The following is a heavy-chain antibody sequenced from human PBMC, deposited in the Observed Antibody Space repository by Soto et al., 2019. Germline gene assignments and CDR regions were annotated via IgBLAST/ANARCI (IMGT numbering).Heavy chain of an antibody. CDR2: TYYMSKWLI. Sequence: SQTLSLTCVISGDSVSSNGACWNWIRQSPSRGLEWLGRTYYMSKWLIDYAASVQSRMTINPDTTRNQFSLQRSSVTPEDTALYCCAGGHCSGGTCLDGLDVWGQGTTVTVSS. V-gene: IGHV6-1*01. CDR3: AGGHCSGGTCLDGLDV. D-gene: IGHD2-15*01. CDR1: GDSVSSNGAC. J-gene: IGHJ6*02.